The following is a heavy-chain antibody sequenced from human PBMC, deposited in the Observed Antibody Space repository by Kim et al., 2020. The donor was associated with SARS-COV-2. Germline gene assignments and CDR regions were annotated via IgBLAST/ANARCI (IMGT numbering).Heavy chain of an antibody. V-gene: IGHV3-30*01. J-gene: IGHJ3*02. D-gene: IGHD3-22*01. Sequence: GRFTISRDNSKNTLYLQMNSLRAEDTAVYYCAREYYYDSSGYYYVGAFDIWGQGTMVTVSS. CDR3: AREYYYDSSGYYYVGAFDI.